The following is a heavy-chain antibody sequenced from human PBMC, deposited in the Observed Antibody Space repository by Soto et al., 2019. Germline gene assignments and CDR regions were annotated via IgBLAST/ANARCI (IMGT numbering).Heavy chain of an antibody. CDR3: ARDIVQGYDSSGYGAFDI. CDR2: IIPIFGTA. V-gene: IGHV1-69*13. J-gene: IGHJ3*02. Sequence: GASVKVSCKASGGTFSSYAISWARQAPGQGLEWMGGIIPIFGTANYAQKFQGRVTITADESTSTAYMELSSLRSEDTAVYYCARDIVQGYDSSGYGAFDIWGQGTMVTVSS. CDR1: GGTFSSYA. D-gene: IGHD3-22*01.